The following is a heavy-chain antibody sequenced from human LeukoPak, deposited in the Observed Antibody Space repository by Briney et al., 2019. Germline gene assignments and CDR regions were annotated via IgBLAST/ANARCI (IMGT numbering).Heavy chain of an antibody. Sequence: GGSLRLSCVVSGFTFSDYYMNWIRQAPGKGLEWLSYISGSSSHTLYADSVKGRFTISRDNTKNSLYLQMITLRAEDTAVYYCARFELDSGGYASNFDSWGQGTLVTVSS. V-gene: IGHV3-11*06. CDR3: ARFELDSGGYASNFDS. J-gene: IGHJ4*02. D-gene: IGHD3-22*01. CDR2: ISGSSSHT. CDR1: GFTFSDYY.